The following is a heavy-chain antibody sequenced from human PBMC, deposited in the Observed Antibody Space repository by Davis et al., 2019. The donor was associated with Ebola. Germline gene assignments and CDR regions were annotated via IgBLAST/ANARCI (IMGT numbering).Heavy chain of an antibody. J-gene: IGHJ3*02. V-gene: IGHV7-4-1*04. CDR1: GYRFTTYG. Sequence: ASVKVSCKASGYRFTTYGMHWVRQAPGQGLEWMGWINTNTGNPAYAKGFTGRFVFSLDTSVNMAYLLINSLKTEDAAVYYCATLPDIWGQGTLVTVSS. CDR3: ATLPDI. CDR2: INTNTGNP.